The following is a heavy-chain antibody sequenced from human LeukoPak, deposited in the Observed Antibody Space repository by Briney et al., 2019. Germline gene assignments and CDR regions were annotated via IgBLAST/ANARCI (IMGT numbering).Heavy chain of an antibody. J-gene: IGHJ4*02. V-gene: IGHV1-69*02. CDR1: GGTFSSYT. CDR2: IIPILGIA. D-gene: IGHD5-24*01. Sequence: ASVKVSCKASGGTFSSYTISWVRQAPGQGLEWMGGIIPILGIANYAQKFQGRVTITADKSTSTAYMELSSLRSEDTAVYYCARNATIVEMATEYYFDYWGQGTLVTVSS. CDR3: ARNATIVEMATEYYFDY.